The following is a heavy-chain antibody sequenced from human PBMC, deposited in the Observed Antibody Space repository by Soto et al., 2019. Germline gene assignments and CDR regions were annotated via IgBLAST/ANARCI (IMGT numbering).Heavy chain of an antibody. CDR2: IYYSGDT. Sequence: SETLSLTCTVSGDSIISGDYYWSWIRQTPGKGLEWIGYIYYSGDTNYNPSLKSRVIVSVDTSRTQFSLKLSSVTAADTAVYYCARHPSDFWFDPWGQGTLVTVSS. D-gene: IGHD2-21*02. V-gene: IGHV4-30-4*01. CDR1: GDSIISGDYY. CDR3: ARHPSDFWFDP. J-gene: IGHJ5*02.